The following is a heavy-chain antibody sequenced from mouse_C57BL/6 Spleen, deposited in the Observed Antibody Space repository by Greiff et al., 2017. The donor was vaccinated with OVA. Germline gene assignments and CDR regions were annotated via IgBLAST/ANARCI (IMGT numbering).Heavy chain of an antibody. CDR2: INYDGSST. D-gene: IGHD2-5*01. J-gene: IGHJ2*01. CDR3: AREGNSNYEAYFDY. V-gene: IGHV5-16*01. Sequence: EVMLVESEGGLVQPGSSMKLSCTASGFTFSDYYMAWVRQVPEKGLEWVANINYDGSSTYYLDSLKSRFIISRDNAKNILYLQMSSLKSEDTATYYCAREGNSNYEAYFDYWGQGTTLTVSS. CDR1: GFTFSDYY.